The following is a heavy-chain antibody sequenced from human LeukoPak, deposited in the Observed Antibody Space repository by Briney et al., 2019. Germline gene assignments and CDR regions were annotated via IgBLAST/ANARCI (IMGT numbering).Heavy chain of an antibody. V-gene: IGHV3-21*01. D-gene: IGHD3-22*01. Sequence: GGSLRLSCAASGFTFSSYSMYWVRQAPGQGLEWVSSISSSSSYIYYADSVKGRFTISRDNAKNSLYLQMNSLRAEDTAVYYCARASYYYDSSGYYSESGFDYWGQGTLVTVSS. CDR3: ARASYYYDSSGYYSESGFDY. CDR2: ISSSSSYI. CDR1: GFTFSSYS. J-gene: IGHJ4*02.